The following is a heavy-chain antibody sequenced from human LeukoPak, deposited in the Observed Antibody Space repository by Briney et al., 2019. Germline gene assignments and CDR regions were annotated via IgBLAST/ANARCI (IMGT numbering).Heavy chain of an antibody. CDR2: IYTSGST. V-gene: IGHV4-61*02. Sequence: SETLSLTCTVSGGSISSGSYYWSWIRQPAGKGLEWIGRIYTSGSTNYNPSLKSRVTISVDTSKDQFSLKLSSVTAADTAVYYCASHRPYYDFWSGPLDYWGQGTLVTVSS. CDR1: GGSISSGSYY. D-gene: IGHD3-3*01. CDR3: ASHRPYYDFWSGPLDY. J-gene: IGHJ4*02.